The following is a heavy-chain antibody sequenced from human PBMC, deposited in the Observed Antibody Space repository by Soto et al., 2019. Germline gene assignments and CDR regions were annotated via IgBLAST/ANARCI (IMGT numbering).Heavy chain of an antibody. CDR1: GCVFSRVR. CDR2: INGGGSST. V-gene: IGHV3-23*01. CDR3: AKDELPAASVVVVAESRFEP. J-gene: IGHJ5*02. Sequence: HGGCLRLSGVGSGCVFSRVRMSWFRQAAGKGLEWVAGINGGGSSTSYADSVQGRFTISRDNSKKTLLLHMDKLTAEDTAVYFCAKDELPAASVVVVAESRFEPWGQGTQVTVSS. D-gene: IGHD2-15*01.